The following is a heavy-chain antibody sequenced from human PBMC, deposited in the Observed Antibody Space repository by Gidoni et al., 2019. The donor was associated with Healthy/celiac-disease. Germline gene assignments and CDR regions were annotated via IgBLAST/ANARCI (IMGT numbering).Heavy chain of an antibody. CDR2: ISGRGGST. V-gene: IGHV3-23*01. CDR1: GFTLRSYA. J-gene: IGHJ4*02. D-gene: IGHD2-2*01. CDR3: AKAPRYCSSTSCQYFDY. Sequence: EVQLLESGGGLVQPGGSLRLSRAASGFTLRSYARGWVHQAPWKGLEWVSGISGRGGSTYYADSVKGRFTISRDNSKNTLYLQMNSLRAEDTGVYYCAKAPRYCSSTSCQYFDYWGQGTLVTVSS.